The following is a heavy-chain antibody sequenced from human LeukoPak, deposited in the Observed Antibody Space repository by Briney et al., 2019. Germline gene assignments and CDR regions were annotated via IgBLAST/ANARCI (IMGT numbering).Heavy chain of an antibody. CDR1: GGTFSSYA. Sequence: SVKASCKASGGTFSSYAISWVRQAPGQGLEWMRGIIPIFGTANYAQKFQGRVTITADKSTSTAYMELSSLRSEDTAVYYCARVLGFYDSSGPFDYWGQGTLVTVSS. J-gene: IGHJ4*02. D-gene: IGHD3-22*01. CDR3: ARVLGFYDSSGPFDY. V-gene: IGHV1-69*06. CDR2: IIPIFGTA.